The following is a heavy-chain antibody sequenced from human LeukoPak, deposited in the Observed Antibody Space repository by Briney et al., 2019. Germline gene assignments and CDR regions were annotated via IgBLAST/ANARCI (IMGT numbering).Heavy chain of an antibody. Sequence: SVKVSCKVSVGTFSRYGISWVRQAPGQGLEWMGRIIHIFGTKNYAQKFQVRVTITADESTSTVYMELSSLRSADTAIYYCGRSGSYDVLSGYYMYGMDVWGKGTTVIVSS. CDR3: GRSGSYDVLSGYYMYGMDV. D-gene: IGHD3-3*01. V-gene: IGHV1-69*13. CDR2: IIHIFGTK. J-gene: IGHJ6*04. CDR1: VGTFSRYG.